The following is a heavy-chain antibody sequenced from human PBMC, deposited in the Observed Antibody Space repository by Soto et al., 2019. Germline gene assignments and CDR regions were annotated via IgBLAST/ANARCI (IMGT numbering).Heavy chain of an antibody. J-gene: IGHJ5*02. CDR1: VGSISIGDYY. CDR3: ASLTQPNEDNWFDP. Sequence: PSETLSVTCTVSVGSISIGDYYWSWIRQPPGKGLEWIGYIYYSGSTYYNPSLKSRVTISVDTSKNQFSLKLSSVTAADTAVYYCASLTQPNEDNWFDPWGQGTLVTVSS. CDR2: IYYSGST. V-gene: IGHV4-30-4*01.